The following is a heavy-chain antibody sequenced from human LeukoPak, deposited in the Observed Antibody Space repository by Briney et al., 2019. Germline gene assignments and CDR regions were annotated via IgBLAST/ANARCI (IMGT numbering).Heavy chain of an antibody. D-gene: IGHD3-10*01. Sequence: GGSLRLSCAASGFTFSTNPMSWVRQAPGKGLEWVSAISPDNTYYADSVKGRLTISRDDSKNTVYLRMNSPRAEDTARYYCVKEHVDRAFTRSFEIWGQGTVVTVSS. CDR2: ISPDNT. J-gene: IGHJ3*02. V-gene: IGHV3-23*01. CDR3: VKEHVDRAFTRSFEI. CDR1: GFTFSTNP.